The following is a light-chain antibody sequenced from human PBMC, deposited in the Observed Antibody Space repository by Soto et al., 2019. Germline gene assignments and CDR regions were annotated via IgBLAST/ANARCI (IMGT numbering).Light chain of an antibody. V-gene: IGLV7-46*01. Sequence: QSVVTQEPSLTVSPGGTVTLTCGSSTGAVTSGHYPYWFQQKTGQAPRTLIYDTTNKHSWTPARFSGSLLGGKAALTLSGAQPEDEAEYYCLLSHGGVRGVFGGGTKVTVL. CDR3: LLSHGGVRGV. CDR1: TGAVTSGHY. CDR2: DTT. J-gene: IGLJ3*02.